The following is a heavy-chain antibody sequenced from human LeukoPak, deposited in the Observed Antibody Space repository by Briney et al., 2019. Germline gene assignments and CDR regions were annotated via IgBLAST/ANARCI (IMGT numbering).Heavy chain of an antibody. CDR3: AKDISDSGFGYYGMDV. D-gene: IGHD1-26*01. V-gene: IGHV3-43*01. CDR2: ISWDGGST. Sequence: GGSLRLSCAASGFTFDDYTMHWVRQAPGKGLEWVSLISWDGGSTYYADSVKGRFTISRDNSKNSLYLQMNSLGTEDTALYYCAKDISDSGFGYYGMDVWGQGTTVTVSS. J-gene: IGHJ6*02. CDR1: GFTFDDYT.